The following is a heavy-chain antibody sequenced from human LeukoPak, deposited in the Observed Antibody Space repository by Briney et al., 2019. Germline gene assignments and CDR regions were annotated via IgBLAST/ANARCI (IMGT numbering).Heavy chain of an antibody. V-gene: IGHV3-66*04. D-gene: IGHD4-17*01. CDR3: ARHYGDYVSGPYYWYFDL. CDR2: IYSGGST. Sequence: GGCLRLSCAASGFTFSSYAMSWVRQAPGKGLEWVSVIYSGGSTYYADSVKGRFTISRDNSKNTLYLQMNSLRAEDTAVYYCARHYGDYVSGPYYWYFDLWGRGTLVTVSS. J-gene: IGHJ2*01. CDR1: GFTFSSYA.